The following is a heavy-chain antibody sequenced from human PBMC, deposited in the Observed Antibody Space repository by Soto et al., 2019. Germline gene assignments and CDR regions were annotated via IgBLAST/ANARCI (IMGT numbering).Heavy chain of an antibody. Sequence: GGSPRLSCAASGFSVSTNYMSWFRQAPGKGLEWVSVVYSGGSTYYADSVKGRFTISRDNSKNTLYLQMNSLRAEDTAVYYCAREVGYCSGGSCDNWFDPWGQGTLVTVSS. CDR1: GFSVSTNY. V-gene: IGHV3-66*01. CDR3: AREVGYCSGGSCDNWFDP. CDR2: VYSGGST. D-gene: IGHD2-15*01. J-gene: IGHJ5*02.